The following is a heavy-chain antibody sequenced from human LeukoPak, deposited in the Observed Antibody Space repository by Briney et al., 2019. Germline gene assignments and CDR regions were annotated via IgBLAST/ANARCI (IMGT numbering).Heavy chain of an antibody. D-gene: IGHD2-15*01. CDR3: ARGAGCSSGRCYPIDY. V-gene: IGHV3-7*03. CDR1: AFIFSGHW. Sequence: GGSLRLSCEGSAFIFSGHWMNWVRQTPGKGLEWVASIKEDGSERQYVDSVKGRFSISRDNTKGSLFLQLNSLRAEDTAVYYCARGAGCSSGRCYPIDYWGQGTLVTVSS. J-gene: IGHJ4*02. CDR2: IKEDGSER.